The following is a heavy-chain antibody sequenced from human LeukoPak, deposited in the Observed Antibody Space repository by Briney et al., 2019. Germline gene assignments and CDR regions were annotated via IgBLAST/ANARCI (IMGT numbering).Heavy chain of an antibody. CDR3: AKTRWELLRDWYFDL. D-gene: IGHD1-26*01. CDR2: VSGSGSST. V-gene: IGHV3-23*01. CDR1: GFTFSSYA. Sequence: GGSLRLSCAASGFTFSSYAMSWVRQAPGKGLEWVSTVSGSGSSTYYADSVKGRFTTSRDNSKNTLYLQMNSLRAEDTAVYYCAKTRWELLRDWYFDLWGRGTLVTVSS. J-gene: IGHJ2*01.